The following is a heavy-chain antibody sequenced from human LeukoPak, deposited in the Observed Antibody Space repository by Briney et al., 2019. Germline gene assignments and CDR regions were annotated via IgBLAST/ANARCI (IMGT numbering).Heavy chain of an antibody. Sequence: NPSQTLSLTCTVSGGSISSGDYYWSWIRQPPGKGLEWIGEINHSGSTNYNPSLKSRVTISVDTSKNQFSLKLSSVTAADTAVYYCASLKMVDHFDYWGQGTLVTVSS. D-gene: IGHD2-15*01. V-gene: IGHV4-30-4*08. CDR3: ASLKMVDHFDY. CDR2: INHSGST. J-gene: IGHJ4*02. CDR1: GGSISSGDYY.